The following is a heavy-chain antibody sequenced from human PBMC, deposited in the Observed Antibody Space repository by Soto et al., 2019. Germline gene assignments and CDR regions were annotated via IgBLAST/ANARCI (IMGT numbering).Heavy chain of an antibody. CDR2: ISKDGSTT. V-gene: IGHV3-30*18. CDR3: AKETHSSGYGSYFDY. D-gene: IGHD3-22*01. Sequence: QVQLVESGGSVVQPGRSLRLSCAASGFTFSAYGMHWVRQAPGKGLEWVAVISKDGSTTYDVDSVKGRFTISRDSSKNTLYLQMNSLRTEDTAVYYCAKETHSSGYGSYFDYWGQGTLVTVSS. CDR1: GFTFSAYG. J-gene: IGHJ4*02.